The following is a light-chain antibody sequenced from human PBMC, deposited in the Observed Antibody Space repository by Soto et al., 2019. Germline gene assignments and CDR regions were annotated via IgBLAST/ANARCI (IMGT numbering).Light chain of an antibody. J-gene: IGKJ2*01. Sequence: EIVLTQSPGTLSLSPGERATLSCRASQSVSSNYLAWYQQKPGQAPRLLIFGASSRATGIPDRFSGSGSGTDFTLTISRLEPEDFAVYYCQQCGSSPRTFGQGTKLEI. V-gene: IGKV3-20*01. CDR2: GAS. CDR3: QQCGSSPRT. CDR1: QSVSSNY.